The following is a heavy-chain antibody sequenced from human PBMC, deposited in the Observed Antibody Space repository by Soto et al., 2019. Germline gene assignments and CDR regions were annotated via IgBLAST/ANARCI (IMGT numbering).Heavy chain of an antibody. V-gene: IGHV1-69*13. CDR2: IIPIFGTA. CDR3: ARVVTATNGMDV. D-gene: IGHD2-21*02. CDR1: GGTFSSYA. J-gene: IGHJ6*02. Sequence: ASVKVSCKASGGTFSSYAISWVRQAPGQGLEWMGGIIPIFGTANYAQKFQGRVTITADESTSTAYMELSSLRSEDTAVYYCARVVTATNGMDVWGQGTTVTVS.